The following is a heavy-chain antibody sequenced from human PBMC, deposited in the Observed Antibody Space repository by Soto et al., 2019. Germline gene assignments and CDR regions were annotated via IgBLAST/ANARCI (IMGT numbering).Heavy chain of an antibody. CDR3: ARASDTVIVGATEHFGY. J-gene: IGHJ4*02. CDR1: GYTFTGYY. Sequence: GASVKVSCKASGYTFTGYYMHWVRKAPGQGLEWMGWINPNSGGTNYAQKFQGRVTMTRDTSISTAYIELSRLRSDDTAVYYCARASDTVIVGATEHFGYWGQGTLVTVAS. D-gene: IGHD1-26*01. V-gene: IGHV1-2*02. CDR2: INPNSGGT.